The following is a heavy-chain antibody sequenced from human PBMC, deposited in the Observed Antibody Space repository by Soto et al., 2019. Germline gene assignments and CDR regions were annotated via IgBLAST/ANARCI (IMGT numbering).Heavy chain of an antibody. CDR2: IYHSGST. CDR1: GGSISSGGYS. V-gene: IGHV4-30-2*01. Sequence: SETLSLTCAVSGGSISSGGYSWSWIRQPPGKGLEWIGYIYHSGSTYYNPSLKGRVTISVDRSKNQFSLKLTSVTAADTAVYYCARASRGYSYGLGYYYGMDVWGQGTTVTVSS. D-gene: IGHD5-18*01. CDR3: ARASRGYSYGLGYYYGMDV. J-gene: IGHJ6*02.